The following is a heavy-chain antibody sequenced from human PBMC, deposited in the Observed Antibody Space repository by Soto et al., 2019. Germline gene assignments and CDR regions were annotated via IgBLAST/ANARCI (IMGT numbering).Heavy chain of an antibody. CDR2: ISSSGDSA. Sequence: GGSLRLSCAASGFTFGSYAMIWVRQAPGKGLVWVSTISSSGDSAYYADSVKGRFTVSRDNSMNTLYMQMTNMDPVDTGTYYCAHLGIIGMTSWFDPWGQGTLVTVSS. D-gene: IGHD1-20*01. CDR1: GFTFGSYA. V-gene: IGHV3-23*01. CDR3: AHLGIIGMTSWFDP. J-gene: IGHJ5*02.